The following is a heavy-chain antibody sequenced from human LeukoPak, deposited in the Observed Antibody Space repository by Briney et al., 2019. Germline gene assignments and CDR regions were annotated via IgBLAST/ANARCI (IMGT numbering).Heavy chain of an antibody. CDR1: GYTFTSYG. Sequence: ASVKVSCKASGYTFTSYGISWVRQAPGQGLEWMGWISAYNGNTNYAQKLQGRVTMTTDTSTSTAYMELRSLRSDDTAVYYCARPGWRVIAAAGTSPYYFDYWGQGTLVTVSS. CDR2: ISAYNGNT. D-gene: IGHD6-13*01. CDR3: ARPGWRVIAAAGTSPYYFDY. J-gene: IGHJ4*02. V-gene: IGHV1-18*01.